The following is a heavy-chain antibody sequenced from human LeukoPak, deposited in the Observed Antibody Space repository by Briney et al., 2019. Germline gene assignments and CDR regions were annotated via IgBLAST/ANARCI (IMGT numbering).Heavy chain of an antibody. Sequence: GGSLRLSCAASGFTFSAYSLNWVRQAPGKGLEWISSISSSGTYIYYADSVKGRITISRDNSKNTLFLHMNSLRAEDTAVYYCADYVDAATENTIDYWGQGTLVTVSS. CDR1: GFTFSAYS. CDR3: ADYVDAATENTIDY. J-gene: IGHJ4*02. D-gene: IGHD6-13*01. CDR2: ISSSGTYI. V-gene: IGHV3-21*04.